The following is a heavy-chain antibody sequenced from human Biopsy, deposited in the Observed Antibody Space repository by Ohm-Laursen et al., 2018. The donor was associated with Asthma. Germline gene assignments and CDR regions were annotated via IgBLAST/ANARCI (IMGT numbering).Heavy chain of an antibody. V-gene: IGHV4-59*01. J-gene: IGHJ4*02. CDR1: GGSINSDY. D-gene: IGHD3-16*01. Sequence: GTLSLTCTFSGGSINSDYWSWIRQPPGKGLEWIGLSSYSGFRKYNPSLKSRVTISVDTSKKQLSLNLTSVIAADTAVYYCARDQGDSKFDYWGQGILVTVSS. CDR2: SSYSGFR. CDR3: ARDQGDSKFDY.